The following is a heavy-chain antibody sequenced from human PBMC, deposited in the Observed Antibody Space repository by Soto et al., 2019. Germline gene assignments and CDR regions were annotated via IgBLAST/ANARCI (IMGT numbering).Heavy chain of an antibody. D-gene: IGHD3-22*01. CDR3: ARTVYYYDSRGYYSY. CDR2: ISGSGGST. J-gene: IGHJ4*02. Sequence: HPGGSLRLSCAASGFTFSSYAMSWVRQAPGKGLEWVSRISGSGGSTYYADSVKGRFTISRDNSKNTLYLQMNSLRAEDTAVYYCARTVYYYDSRGYYSYWGQGTLVTVSS. CDR1: GFTFSSYA. V-gene: IGHV3-23*01.